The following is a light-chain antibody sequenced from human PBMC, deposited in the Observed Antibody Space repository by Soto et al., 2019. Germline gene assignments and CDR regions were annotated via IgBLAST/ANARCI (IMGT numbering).Light chain of an antibody. J-gene: IGKJ4*02. V-gene: IGKV3-15*01. CDR3: QQYDHCPQT. Sequence: EIVMTQAPATLSVSLGERATLSCRARQSVSSNLAWYQQKPGQAPRLLIYGASTRSTGIPARFSGSGSGKDFTLSLGSLQAEDVAVYYCQQYDHCPQTVCAGAKV. CDR1: QSVSSN. CDR2: GAS.